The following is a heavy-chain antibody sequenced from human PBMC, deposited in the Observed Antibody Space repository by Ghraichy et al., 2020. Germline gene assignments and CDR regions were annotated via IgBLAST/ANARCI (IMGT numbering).Heavy chain of an antibody. CDR2: IYYSGST. CDR3: ARDLWSNYYMDPGFDP. CDR1: GGSISSSSYY. Sequence: SETLSLTCTVSGGSISSSSYYWGWIRQPPGKGLEWIGSIYYSGSTYYSPSLQSRVTISVDTSKNQFSLKRSSVTAADTAGYYCARDLWSNYYMDPGFDPWGQGTLVTVSS. J-gene: IGHJ5*02. D-gene: IGHD3-3*01. V-gene: IGHV4-39*02.